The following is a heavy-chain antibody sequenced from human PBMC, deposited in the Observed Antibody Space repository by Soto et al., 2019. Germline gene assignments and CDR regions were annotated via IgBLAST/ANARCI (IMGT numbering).Heavy chain of an antibody. CDR3: AKLGPHYDFWSGYYYFDY. Sequence: GGSLRLSCAASGFTFSSYAMSWVRQAPGKGLEWVSAISGSGGSTYYADSVKGRFTISRDNSKNTLYLQMNSLRAEDTAVYYCAKLGPHYDFWSGYYYFDYWGQGTLVTVSS. CDR2: ISGSGGST. J-gene: IGHJ4*02. V-gene: IGHV3-23*01. D-gene: IGHD3-3*01. CDR1: GFTFSSYA.